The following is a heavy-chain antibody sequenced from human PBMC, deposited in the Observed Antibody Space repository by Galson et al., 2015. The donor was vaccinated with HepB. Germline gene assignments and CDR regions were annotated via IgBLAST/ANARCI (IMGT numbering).Heavy chain of an antibody. CDR2: ISGSGGST. Sequence: SLRLSCAASGFTFSSYAMSWVRQAPGKGLEWVSAISGSGGSTYYADSVKGRFTISRDNSKNTLYLQMNSLRAEDTAVYYCAKDTLLYFTVGYYYGMDVWGQGTTVTVSS. CDR3: AKDTLLYFTVGYYYGMDV. CDR1: GFTFSSYA. D-gene: IGHD2-2*02. J-gene: IGHJ6*02. V-gene: IGHV3-23*01.